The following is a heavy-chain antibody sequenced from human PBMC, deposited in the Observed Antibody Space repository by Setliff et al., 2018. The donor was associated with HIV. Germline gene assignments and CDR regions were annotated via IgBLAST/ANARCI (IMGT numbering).Heavy chain of an antibody. CDR1: GASINSGDSY. Sequence: TSETLSLTCTVSGASINSGDSYWTWIRQSPGKGLEWIGFIYYSGSNYYNPSLKSRISISLDASKSQFSLWLTSVTAADTAVYYCAGGRWGGGAGAPSYYFDSWGQGTLVTVSS. D-gene: IGHD6-19*01. CDR3: AGGRWGGGAGAPSYYFDS. J-gene: IGHJ4*02. V-gene: IGHV4-30-4*01. CDR2: IYYSGSN.